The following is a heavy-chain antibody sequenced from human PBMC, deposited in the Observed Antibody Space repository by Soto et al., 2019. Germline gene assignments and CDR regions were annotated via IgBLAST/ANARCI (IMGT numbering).Heavy chain of an antibody. CDR2: IYYSGST. D-gene: IGHD3-3*02. J-gene: IGHJ5*02. CDR3: ASPKIAFYNWFDP. Sequence: SETLSLTCTVSGGSIRSSSYYWGWIRQPPGKGLEWIGSIYYSGSTYYNQSLKSRVTISVDTSKNQFSLKLSSVTTADTAVYYCASPKIAFYNWFDPGGQGTLVTVSA. V-gene: IGHV4-39*01. CDR1: GGSIRSSSYY.